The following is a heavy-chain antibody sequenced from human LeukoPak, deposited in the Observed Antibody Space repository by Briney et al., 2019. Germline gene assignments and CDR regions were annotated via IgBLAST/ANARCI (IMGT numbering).Heavy chain of an antibody. V-gene: IGHV6-1*01. D-gene: IGHD3-9*01. CDR2: TYYTSKWFN. J-gene: IGHJ4*02. Sequence: SQTLSLTCAISGDSVSSNTAAWNWIRQSPSRGLEWLGRTYYTSKWFNDYVDSVKSRITINPDTSKNQFSLQLNSVTAADTAVYYCARQRYFDWLLFPYLPGEFDYWGQGTLVTVSS. CDR1: GDSVSSNTAA. CDR3: ARQRYFDWLLFPYLPGEFDY.